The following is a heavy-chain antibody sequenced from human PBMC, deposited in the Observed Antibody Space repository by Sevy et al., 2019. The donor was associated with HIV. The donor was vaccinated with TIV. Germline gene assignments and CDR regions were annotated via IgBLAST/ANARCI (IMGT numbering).Heavy chain of an antibody. D-gene: IGHD5-12*01. Sequence: ASVKVSCKASGYTFNAHYLHWVRQAPGQGLEWMGWINPHSGTTNYAQRFQGRVTMTRDTSINTAYMELSSLTSDDTVIYYCARDSGGYSSPINVWGTGTTVTVSS. CDR1: GYTFNAHY. CDR2: INPHSGTT. J-gene: IGHJ6*04. V-gene: IGHV1-2*02. CDR3: ARDSGGYSSPINV.